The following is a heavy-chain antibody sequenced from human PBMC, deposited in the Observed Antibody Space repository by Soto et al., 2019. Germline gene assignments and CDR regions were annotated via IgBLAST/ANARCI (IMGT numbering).Heavy chain of an antibody. CDR3: ARFRNSTIVDAFDM. CDR2: IYPGDSDT. Sequence: GEAQKVTCERSGYSFTSYWFGWVRHMPGQGLEWMGIIYPGDSDTSYSPSFQGQVTISADQSISTGHLQWRSLKGSDTAMYYCARFRNSTIVDAFDMCGQGIVVTVS. V-gene: IGHV5-51*01. D-gene: IGHD6-13*01. J-gene: IGHJ3*02. CDR1: GYSFTSYW.